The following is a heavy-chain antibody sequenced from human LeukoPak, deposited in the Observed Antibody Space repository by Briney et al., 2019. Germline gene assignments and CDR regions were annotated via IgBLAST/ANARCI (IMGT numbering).Heavy chain of an antibody. V-gene: IGHV4-38-2*02. D-gene: IGHD2/OR15-2a*01. Sequence: PSETLSLTCSVSGYSISSGYHGGWIRQPPGKGLEWIGSIYYNGATSYNPSLKSRVTISLDTSKNQFSLNLTSVTAADTAVYYCARDLGAVGNSDYWGQGTLVTVSS. J-gene: IGHJ4*02. CDR1: GYSISSGYH. CDR2: IYYNGAT. CDR3: ARDLGAVGNSDY.